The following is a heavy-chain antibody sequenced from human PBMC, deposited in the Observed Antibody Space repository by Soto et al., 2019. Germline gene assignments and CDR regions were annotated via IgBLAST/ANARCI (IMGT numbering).Heavy chain of an antibody. Sequence: GVAVKCSCKVSGYTLTELSMHWVRQAPGKGLDWMGGFDPEDGETIYAQNFQGRVTMNEDTSTDKAYMELSSLRSEETAVDYCETALPRLGELSVEDYWGLGTMVTVSS. CDR1: GYTLTELS. J-gene: IGHJ4*02. V-gene: IGHV1-24*01. CDR3: ETALPRLGELSVEDY. CDR2: FDPEDGET. D-gene: IGHD3-16*02.